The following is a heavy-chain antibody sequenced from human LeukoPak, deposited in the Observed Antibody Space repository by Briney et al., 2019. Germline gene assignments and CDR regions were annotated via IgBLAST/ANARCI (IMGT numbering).Heavy chain of an antibody. V-gene: IGHV3-11*03. D-gene: IGHD6-19*01. J-gene: IGHJ2*01. CDR2: ISSSSSYT. CDR3: ARMVVAGAYWYFDL. CDR1: GFTFSDYY. Sequence: GGSLRLSCAASGFTFSDYYMSWIRQAPGKGLEWISYISSSSSYTSYADSVKGRFTISRDNAKTSLYLLMNSLRADSTAVYYCARMVVAGAYWYFDLWGRGTLVTVSS.